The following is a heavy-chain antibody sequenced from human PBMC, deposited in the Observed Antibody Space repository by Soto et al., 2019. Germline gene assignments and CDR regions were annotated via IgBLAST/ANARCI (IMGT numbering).Heavy chain of an antibody. V-gene: IGHV3-73*01. D-gene: IGHD6-19*01. J-gene: IGHJ4*02. Sequence: GGSLRLSCAASGFIFSGSVMDWFRQASGEGLAWVGRIRSRAHNYATLYAASVKGRFTISRDDSKNTAYLQMNSLKTDDTATYYCATTGYTSGWLYWGQGTLVTVSS. CDR1: GFIFSGSV. CDR3: ATTGYTSGWLY. CDR2: IRSRAHNYAT.